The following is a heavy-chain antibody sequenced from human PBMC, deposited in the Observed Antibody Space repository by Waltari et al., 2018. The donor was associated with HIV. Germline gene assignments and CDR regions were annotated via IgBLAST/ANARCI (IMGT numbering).Heavy chain of an antibody. J-gene: IGHJ6*02. CDR1: GFTFSSYW. V-gene: IGHV3-74*01. D-gene: IGHD6-13*01. CDR3: ASGYSSSWRSDYYYYGMDV. Sequence: ELQLVESGGGLVQPGGSLRLSCAASGFTFSSYWMHWVGRAPGKGLVWVSRINSDGSSTSYADSMKGRFTIFRDNAKNTLYLQMNSLRAEDTAVYYCASGYSSSWRSDYYYYGMDVWGQGTTVTVSS. CDR2: INSDGSST.